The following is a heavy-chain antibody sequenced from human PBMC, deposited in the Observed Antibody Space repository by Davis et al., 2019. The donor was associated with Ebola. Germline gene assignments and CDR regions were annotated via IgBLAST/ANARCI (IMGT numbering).Heavy chain of an antibody. V-gene: IGHV3-11*01. D-gene: IGHD3-10*01. CDR3: ARGGGGLWFRPQGRDY. CDR2: ISSSGSTI. CDR1: GFTFSDYY. Sequence: GESLKISCAASGFTFSDYYMSWIRQAPGKGLEWVSYISSSGSTIYYADSVKGRFTISRDNAKNSLYLQMNSLRAEDTAVYYCARGGGGLWFRPQGRDYWGQGTLVTVSS. J-gene: IGHJ4*02.